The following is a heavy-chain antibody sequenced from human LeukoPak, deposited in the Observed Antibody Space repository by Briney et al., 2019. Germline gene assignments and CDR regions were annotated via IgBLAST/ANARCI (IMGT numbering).Heavy chain of an antibody. CDR2: ISGGGSTT. CDR3: ARNGGSYTFDF. J-gene: IGHJ4*02. V-gene: IGHV3-48*01. CDR1: GFTFSSYG. Sequence: GGSLRLSCAASGFTFSSYGMNWVRQAPGKGLEWVSFISGGGSTTYYADSVKGRFTFSRDNAKNSLYLQMNSLRAEDTAVYYCARNGGSYTFDFWGQGALVTVSS. D-gene: IGHD1-26*01.